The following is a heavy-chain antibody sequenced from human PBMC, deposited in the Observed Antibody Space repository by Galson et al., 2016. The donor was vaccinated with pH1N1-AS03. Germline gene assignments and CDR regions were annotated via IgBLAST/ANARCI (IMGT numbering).Heavy chain of an antibody. CDR1: GASISDGGYY. CDR3: ARDRHDYGPDPFDI. V-gene: IGHV4-31*03. D-gene: IGHD4-17*01. J-gene: IGHJ3*02. CDR2: VYYSGST. Sequence: TLSLTCTVSGASISDGGYYWSWIRHFPGKGLEWIGYVYYSGSTYYNPSLKSRLTLSVDTSKNQFSLKLNSVTAADTAVYYCARDRHDYGPDPFDIWGQGTMVTVSS.